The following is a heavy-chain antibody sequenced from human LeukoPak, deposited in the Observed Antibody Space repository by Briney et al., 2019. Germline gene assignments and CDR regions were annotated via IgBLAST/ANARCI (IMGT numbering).Heavy chain of an antibody. CDR3: ARVVAAPYYFDY. CDR2: IRYDGSNK. D-gene: IGHD6-19*01. V-gene: IGHV3-30*02. CDR1: GFTFSSYG. Sequence: GGSLRLSCAASGFTFSSYGMHWVRQAPGKGREWVAFIRYDGSNKYYADSVKGRFTISRDNSKNTLYLQMNSLRAEDTAVYYCARVVAAPYYFDYWGRGTLVTVSS. J-gene: IGHJ4*02.